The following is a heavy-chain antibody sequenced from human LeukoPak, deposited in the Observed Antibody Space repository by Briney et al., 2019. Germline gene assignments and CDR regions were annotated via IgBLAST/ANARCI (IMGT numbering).Heavy chain of an antibody. CDR2: INPSGGST. V-gene: IGHV1-46*01. Sequence: GASVKVFCKASGYTFTSYYMHWVRQAPGQGLEWMGIINPSGGSTSYAQKFQGRVTMTRDMSTSTVYMELSSLRSEDTAVYYCARTSSSYWFDPWGQGTLVTVSS. J-gene: IGHJ5*02. CDR3: ARTSSSYWFDP. D-gene: IGHD6-6*01. CDR1: GYTFTSYY.